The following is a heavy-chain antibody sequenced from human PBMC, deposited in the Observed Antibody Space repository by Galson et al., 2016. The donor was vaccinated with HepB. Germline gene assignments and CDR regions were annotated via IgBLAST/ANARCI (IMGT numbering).Heavy chain of an antibody. J-gene: IGHJ4*02. CDR1: TVNFIRYW. Sequence: QSGAEVKKPGESLRISCQGSTVNFIRYWISWVRQMPGKGLEWMGRIDPSDSYTKYSPSFQGHVTFSLDKSISTAYPQWSSLKASDTAMYYCAIFYFDSGSYYNPDYWGQGTLVTVSS. CDR3: AIFYFDSGSYYNPDY. CDR2: IDPSDSYT. V-gene: IGHV5-10-1*01. D-gene: IGHD3-10*01.